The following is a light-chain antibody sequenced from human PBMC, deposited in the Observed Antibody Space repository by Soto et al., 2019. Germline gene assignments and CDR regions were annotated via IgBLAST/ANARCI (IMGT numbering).Light chain of an antibody. Sequence: QSVLTQPPSASGTPGQRVTISCSGSSSNIGSNYVYWYQQLPGTAPKLLIYRNNQRPSGVPDRFSGSKSGTSASLAISGPRSEDEADYYCAAWDDSLSGGVVGGGTKLTVL. CDR2: RNN. V-gene: IGLV1-47*01. CDR1: SSNIGSNY. CDR3: AAWDDSLSGGV. J-gene: IGLJ3*02.